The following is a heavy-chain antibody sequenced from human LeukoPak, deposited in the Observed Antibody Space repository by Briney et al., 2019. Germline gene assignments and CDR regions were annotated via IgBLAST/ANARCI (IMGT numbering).Heavy chain of an antibody. CDR2: IRSKAYGGTA. CDR3: AKGDYYYYYYMDV. CDR1: GFTFGDYA. J-gene: IGHJ6*03. D-gene: IGHD6-25*01. V-gene: IGHV3-49*04. Sequence: GGSLRLSCTASGFTFGDYAMSWVRQAPGKGLEWVGFIRSKAYGGTAEYAASVKGRFTISRDDSKSIAYLQMNSLKTEDTAVYYAAKGDYYYYYYMDVWGKGTTVTVSS.